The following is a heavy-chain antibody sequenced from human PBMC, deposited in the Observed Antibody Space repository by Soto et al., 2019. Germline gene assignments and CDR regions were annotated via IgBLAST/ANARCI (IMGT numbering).Heavy chain of an antibody. CDR2: IIPIFGTA. CDR1: GGTFSSYA. CDR3: ASETGTTLWNDAFDI. Sequence: SVKVSCKASGGTFSSYAISWVRQAPGQGLEWMGGIIPIFGTANYAQKFQGRVTITADESTSTAYMELSSLRSEDTAVYYCASETGTTLWNDAFDIWGQGTMVTVSS. J-gene: IGHJ3*02. V-gene: IGHV1-69*13. D-gene: IGHD1-7*01.